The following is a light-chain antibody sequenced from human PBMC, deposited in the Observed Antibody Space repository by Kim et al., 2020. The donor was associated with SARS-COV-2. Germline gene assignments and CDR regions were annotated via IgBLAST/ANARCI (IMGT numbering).Light chain of an antibody. CDR2: GAF. J-gene: IGKJ3*01. CDR3: QQYGGSPFT. Sequence: SPGHRATLSCRASQSVSNNYLAWYQQKPGQAPRLLIYGAFSRATGIPDRISGRGSGTDFTLTISRLEPEDFAVYYCQQYGGSPFTFGPGTKVDIK. V-gene: IGKV3-20*01. CDR1: QSVSNNY.